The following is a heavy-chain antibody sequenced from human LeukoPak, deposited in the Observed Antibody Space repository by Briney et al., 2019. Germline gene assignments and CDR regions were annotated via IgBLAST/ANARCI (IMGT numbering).Heavy chain of an antibody. J-gene: IGHJ4*02. Sequence: SETLSLTCAVYGGSFSGYYWGWIRQPPGKGLEWIGSIYYSGSTYYNPSLKSRVAISVDTSKNQFSLKLSSVTAADTAVYYCARPTYYDFWSGYYSSDYWGQGTLVTVSS. CDR3: ARPTYYDFWSGYYSSDY. CDR2: IYYSGST. CDR1: GGSFSGYY. D-gene: IGHD3-3*01. V-gene: IGHV4-39*01.